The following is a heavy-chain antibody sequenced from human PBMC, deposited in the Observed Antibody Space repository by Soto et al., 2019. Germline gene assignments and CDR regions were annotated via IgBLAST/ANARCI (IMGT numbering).Heavy chain of an antibody. CDR1: GYSFTSYW. J-gene: IGHJ6*02. V-gene: IGHV5-51*01. D-gene: IGHD5-12*01. CDR3: ARVGRVGGYNYNYYYYGMDV. Sequence: PGESLKISCKGSGYSFTSYWIGWVRQMPGKGLEWMGIIYPGDSDTRYGPSFQGQVTISADKSISTAYLQWSSLKASDTAMYYCARVGRVGGYNYNYYYYGMDVWGQGTTVTVSS. CDR2: IYPGDSDT.